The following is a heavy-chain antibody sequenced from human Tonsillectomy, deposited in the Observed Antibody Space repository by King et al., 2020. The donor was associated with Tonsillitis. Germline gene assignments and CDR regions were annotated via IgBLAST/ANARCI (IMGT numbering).Heavy chain of an antibody. J-gene: IGHJ3*02. CDR2: INRDSTYI. CDR1: GFNFITYS. Sequence: VQLVESGGGLVKPGGSLRLSCAGSGFNFITYSMNWVRQAPGKGLEWVSSINRDSTYIYYADSVKGRFTISRDNAKNSLFLQMNSLRAEDTAVYYCARPYCSGVACYQRYDGFYIWGQGTMVTVSS. CDR3: ARPYCSGVACYQRYDGFYI. D-gene: IGHD2-15*01. V-gene: IGHV3-21*01.